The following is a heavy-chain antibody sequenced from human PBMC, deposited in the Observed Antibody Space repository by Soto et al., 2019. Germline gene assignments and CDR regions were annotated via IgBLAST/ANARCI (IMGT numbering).Heavy chain of an antibody. J-gene: IGHJ6*02. Sequence: QVQLVQSGAEVKKPGFSVKVSCKASGGTFSSFAISWVRQAPGQGLEWMGGIIPFLGRAKDAQKFQGSVTITADESTRTAYKELSSMRSEDTAVYDCARATGPSATYGDSAFYYYFSDMDVWGQGTKVTGSS. CDR3: ARATGPSATYGDSAFYYYFSDMDV. D-gene: IGHD4-17*01. V-gene: IGHV1-69*01. CDR1: GGTFSSFA. CDR2: IIPFLGRA.